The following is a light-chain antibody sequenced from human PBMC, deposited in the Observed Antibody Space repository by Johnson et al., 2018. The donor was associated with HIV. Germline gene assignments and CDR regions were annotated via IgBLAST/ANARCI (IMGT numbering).Light chain of an antibody. J-gene: IGLJ1*01. CDR1: SSNIGNNY. CDR2: DNN. Sequence: QSVLTQPPSVSAAPGQRVTISCSGSSSNIGNNYVSWYQQLPGTAPNLLIYDNNKRPSGIPDRFSGSKSGTSATLGITGLQTGDEADYYCGTWDSSLSVYVFGTGTKVSVL. V-gene: IGLV1-51*01. CDR3: GTWDSSLSVYV.